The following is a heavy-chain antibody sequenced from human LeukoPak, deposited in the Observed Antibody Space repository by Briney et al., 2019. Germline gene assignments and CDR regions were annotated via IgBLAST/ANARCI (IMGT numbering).Heavy chain of an antibody. J-gene: IGHJ6*02. CDR3: VRGYSFGPYGMDV. V-gene: IGHV3-64D*09. CDR2: ISDSGGST. CDR1: GGSISSYY. D-gene: IGHD2-15*01. Sequence: ETLSLTCTVSGGSISSYYWSWVRQAPGKGLEYVSAISDSGGSTYYADSVKGRFTISRDNSKNTLYLQMSSLRAEDTAVYFCVRGYSFGPYGMDVWGQGTTVTVSS.